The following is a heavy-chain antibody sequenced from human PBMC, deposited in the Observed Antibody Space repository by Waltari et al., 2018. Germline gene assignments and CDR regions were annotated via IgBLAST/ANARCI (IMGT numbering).Heavy chain of an antibody. J-gene: IGHJ4*02. Sequence: EVQLVESGGNLVQPGGSLRLSCAASGFTFSSYWITWVRQAPGRGLEWGANIKEDGSQTYYVDSVKGRFTISRDNAKNSLYLQMNSLRAEDTGLYYCARDRGWNTFDYWGQGTLVTVSS. CDR1: GFTFSSYW. CDR2: IKEDGSQT. V-gene: IGHV3-7*04. CDR3: ARDRGWNTFDY. D-gene: IGHD6-19*01.